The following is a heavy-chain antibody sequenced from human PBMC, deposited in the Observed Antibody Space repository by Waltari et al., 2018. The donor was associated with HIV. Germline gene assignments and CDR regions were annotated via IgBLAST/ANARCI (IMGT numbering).Heavy chain of an antibody. J-gene: IGHJ5*02. D-gene: IGHD2-8*01. V-gene: IGHV4-61*02. CDR1: GGSIHSGSYY. Sequence: QVQLQESGPGLVKPSQTLSLTCTVSGGSIHSGSYYWSWIRQPAGKGLEWIGRVYTGGSAYYNPFLKSRVTISVDTSKNQFSLRLSSVTAADTAVYYCARVGGRCSNGVCYGWFDPWGQGTLVTVSS. CDR3: ARVGGRCSNGVCYGWFDP. CDR2: VYTGGSA.